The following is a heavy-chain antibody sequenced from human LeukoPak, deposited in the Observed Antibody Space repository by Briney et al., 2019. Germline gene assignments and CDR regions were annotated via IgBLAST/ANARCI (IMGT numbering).Heavy chain of an antibody. V-gene: IGHV3-30*03. D-gene: IGHD3-22*01. J-gene: IGHJ4*02. Sequence: GGSLRLSCAASGFTFSSYSMHWVRQAPGRGLEWLAVILYDGSMQYYAESMKGRLTISRDNSRNTVYMQMSSLRTEDTAVYYCARDPRGPTTYDSSARDSLDYWGQGTLVTVSS. CDR2: ILYDGSMQ. CDR1: GFTFSSYS. CDR3: ARDPRGPTTYDSSARDSLDY.